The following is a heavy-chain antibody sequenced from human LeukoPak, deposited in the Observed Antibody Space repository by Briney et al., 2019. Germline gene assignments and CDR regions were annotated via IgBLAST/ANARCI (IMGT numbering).Heavy chain of an antibody. Sequence: PGGSLRLSCVASGFTFSSIAMHWVRQAPGKGLEWVAVISYDGSDRYYADSVKDRFTISRDNSQNTLYLLMNTLRVEDTAVYYCARDGYGFWSGFVYYFDLWGQGTLVAVSS. CDR3: ARDGYGFWSGFVYYFDL. CDR1: GFTFSSIA. J-gene: IGHJ4*02. D-gene: IGHD3-3*01. CDR2: ISYDGSDR. V-gene: IGHV3-30-3*01.